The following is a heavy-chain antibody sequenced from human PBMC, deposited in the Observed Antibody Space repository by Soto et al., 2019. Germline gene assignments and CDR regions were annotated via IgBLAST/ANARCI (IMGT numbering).Heavy chain of an antibody. CDR3: ARDLGWEYQLPLSVWCDP. J-gene: IGHJ5*02. V-gene: IGHV1-18*01. CDR1: GYTFTSYG. CDR2: ISAYNGNT. D-gene: IGHD2-2*01. Sequence: QVQLVQSGAEVKKPGASVKVSCKASGYTFTSYGISWVRQAPGQGLEWMGWISAYNGNTNYAQKLQGRVTMTTDTXTXTAXMELRSLRSDDTAVYYCARDLGWEYQLPLSVWCDPWGQGTLVTVSS.